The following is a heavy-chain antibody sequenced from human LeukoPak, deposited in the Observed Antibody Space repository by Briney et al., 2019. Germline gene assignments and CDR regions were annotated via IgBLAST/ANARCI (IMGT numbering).Heavy chain of an antibody. J-gene: IGHJ3*02. V-gene: IGHV3-48*01. CDR1: GFTFSSSS. Sequence: PGGSLRLSCAASGFTFSSSSMNWVRQAPGKGLEWVSYITSSSSTIYYADSVKGRFTISRDNAKNSLYLQMNSLRAEDTAVYYCARDRVVTALLSPDALDIWGQGTMVTVSS. D-gene: IGHD2-21*02. CDR3: ARDRVVTALLSPDALDI. CDR2: ITSSSSTI.